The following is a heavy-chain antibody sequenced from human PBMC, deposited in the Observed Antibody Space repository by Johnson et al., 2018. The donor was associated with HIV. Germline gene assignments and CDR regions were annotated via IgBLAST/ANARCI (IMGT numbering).Heavy chain of an antibody. CDR2: IWYDGSNK. CDR3: AREGRTGPDTFDI. CDR1: GFTFSSYG. J-gene: IGHJ3*02. V-gene: IGHV3-33*01. Sequence: QVQLVESGGGVVQPGRSLRLSCAASGFTFSSYGMHWVRQAPGKGLEWVAVIWYDGSNKYYADSVKGRFTISRDNSKNTLFLQMNGLRAEDTAVYYCAREGRTGPDTFDIWGQGTMLTVSS.